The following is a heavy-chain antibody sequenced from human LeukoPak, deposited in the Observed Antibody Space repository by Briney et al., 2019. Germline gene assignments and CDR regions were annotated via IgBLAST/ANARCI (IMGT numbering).Heavy chain of an antibody. CDR3: ARWEYSYGEWYYGMDV. J-gene: IGHJ6*04. V-gene: IGHV5-10-1*01. D-gene: IGHD5-18*01. Sequence: GESLRISCKGSGYSLTSYWISRVRQMPGEGLEGMGRIYPCESYTNYSPSFQGHVTISADKSISTAYLQWSTVKASDTAMYYCARWEYSYGEWYYGMDVWGKGTTVTVSS. CDR2: IYPCESYT. CDR1: GYSLTSYW.